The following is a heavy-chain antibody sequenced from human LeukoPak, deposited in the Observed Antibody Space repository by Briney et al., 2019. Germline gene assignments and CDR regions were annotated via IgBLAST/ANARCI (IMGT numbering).Heavy chain of an antibody. D-gene: IGHD3-22*01. CDR3: ARQSLYYYDSSGYYSSYCFDY. CDR2: INHSGST. J-gene: IGHJ4*02. Sequence: PSETPSLTCAVYGGSFSGYYWSWIRQPPGKGLEWIGEINHSGSTNYNPSLKSRVTISVDTSKNQFSLKLSSVTAADTAVYYCARQSLYYYDSSGYYSSYCFDYWGQGTLVTVSS. V-gene: IGHV4-34*01. CDR1: GGSFSGYY.